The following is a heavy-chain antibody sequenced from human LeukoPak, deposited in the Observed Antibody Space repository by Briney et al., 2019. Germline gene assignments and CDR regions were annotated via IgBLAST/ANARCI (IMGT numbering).Heavy chain of an antibody. V-gene: IGHV4-39*01. J-gene: IGHJ5*02. CDR2: IYYSGNT. CDR1: DGSISSTTYY. Sequence: SETLSLTCTVSDGSISSTTYYWGWIRQPPGKGLEWIGNIYYSGNTYYNPSLKSRVTISVDTSKNQFSLKLSSVTAADTAVYYCARLLAGTFRETDNWFDPWGQGTLVTVSS. CDR3: ARLLAGTFRETDNWFDP. D-gene: IGHD6-19*01.